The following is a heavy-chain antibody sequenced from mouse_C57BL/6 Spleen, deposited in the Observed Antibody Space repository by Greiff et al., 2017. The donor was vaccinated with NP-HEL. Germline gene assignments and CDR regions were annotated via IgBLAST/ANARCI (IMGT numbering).Heavy chain of an antibody. V-gene: IGHV1-26*01. J-gene: IGHJ3*01. CDR2: INPNNGGT. Sequence: VQLQQSGPELVKPGASVKISCKASGYTFTDYYMNWVKQSHGKSLEWIGDINPNNGGTSYNQKFKGKATLTVDKSSSTAYMELRSLTSEDSAVYYRAWDGYAWFAYWGQGTLVTVAA. CDR1: GYTFTDYY. D-gene: IGHD2-2*01. CDR3: AWDGYAWFAY.